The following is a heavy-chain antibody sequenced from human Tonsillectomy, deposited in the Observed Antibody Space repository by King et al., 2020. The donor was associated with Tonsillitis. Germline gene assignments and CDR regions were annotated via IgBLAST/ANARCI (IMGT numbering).Heavy chain of an antibody. J-gene: IGHJ4*02. CDR2: ISWNSGSI. D-gene: IGHD6-19*01. CDR3: VRDVSSGWYSPFDN. V-gene: IGHV3-9*01. CDR1: GFTFDDYA. Sequence: VQLVESGGGLVQPGRSLRLSCAASGFTFDDYAMHWVRQAPGKGLEWVSGISWNSGSIGYADSVKGRFTISRDNAKNSLYLQMNSLRTEDTALYYCVRDVSSGWYSPFDNWGQGALVTVSS.